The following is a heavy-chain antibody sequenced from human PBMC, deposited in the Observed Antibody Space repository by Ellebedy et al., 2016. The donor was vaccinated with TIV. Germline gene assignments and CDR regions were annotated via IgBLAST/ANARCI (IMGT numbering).Heavy chain of an antibody. V-gene: IGHV4-59*01. J-gene: IGHJ6*02. CDR2: IYYSGST. Sequence: GSLRLSXTVSGGSITSYYWGWIRHPPGKGLEWIGSIYYSGSTYYNPSLKSRVTISVDTSKKQVSLKLSSVTAADTAVYYCARDLRKGGMDVWGQGTTVTVSS. CDR3: ARDLRKGGMDV. CDR1: GGSITSYY. D-gene: IGHD3-9*01.